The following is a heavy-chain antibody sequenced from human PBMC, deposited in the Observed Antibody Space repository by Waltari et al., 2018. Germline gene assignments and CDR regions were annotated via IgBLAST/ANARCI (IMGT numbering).Heavy chain of an antibody. CDR3: AREGENCGGDCPGAFDI. V-gene: IGHV1-69*14. Sequence: QVQLVQSGAEVKKPGSSVKVSCKASGGTFSSYAISWVRQAPGQGLEWMGGSIPNVGTANYAQKFQGRCTITADKSTSTAYMELSSLRSEDTAVYYCAREGENCGGDCPGAFDIWGQGTMVTVSS. J-gene: IGHJ3*02. D-gene: IGHD2-21*01. CDR2: SIPNVGTA. CDR1: GGTFSSYA.